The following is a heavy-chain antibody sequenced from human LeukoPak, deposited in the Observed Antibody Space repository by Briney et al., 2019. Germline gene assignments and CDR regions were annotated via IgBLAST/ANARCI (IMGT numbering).Heavy chain of an antibody. Sequence: SVKVSCKASGGTFSSYAISWVRQAPGQGLEWMGGIIPIFGTANYAQKFQGRVTITADESTGTAYMELSSLRSEDTAVYYCARVTTTVTTNYLDYWGQGTLATVSS. V-gene: IGHV1-69*13. J-gene: IGHJ4*02. D-gene: IGHD4-17*01. CDR3: ARVTTTVTTNYLDY. CDR1: GGTFSSYA. CDR2: IIPIFGTA.